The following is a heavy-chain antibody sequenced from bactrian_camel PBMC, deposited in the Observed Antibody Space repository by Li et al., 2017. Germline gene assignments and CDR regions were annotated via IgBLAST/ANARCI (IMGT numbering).Heavy chain of an antibody. J-gene: IGHJ4*01. D-gene: IGHD5*01. V-gene: IGHV3S1*01. CDR1: GFTFRSYA. CDR2: VSSGSTT. Sequence: HVQLVESGGGSVQPGGSLRLSCVASGFTFRSYAMYWVRQAPGKGLEWVSRVSSGSTTYYADSVKGRLTISRDNAKNTLYLQLNSLKTEDTAMYYCVKYYGWGTPNPVSQGTQVTVS.